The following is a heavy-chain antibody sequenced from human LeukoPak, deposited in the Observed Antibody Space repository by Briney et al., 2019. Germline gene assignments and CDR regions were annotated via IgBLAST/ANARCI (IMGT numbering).Heavy chain of an antibody. Sequence: PSETLSLTCTVSGDSISSYYWSWIRQSSGKGLEWIGYIYYSGSTNYSPSPKSRVIISVDTSKNQFSLKLSSVTAADTAVYYCARSERITTILGRAFHIWGRGTVDTV. D-gene: IGHD3-22*01. CDR2: IYYSGST. V-gene: IGHV4-59*08. CDR3: ARSERITTILGRAFHI. J-gene: IGHJ3*02. CDR1: GDSISSYY.